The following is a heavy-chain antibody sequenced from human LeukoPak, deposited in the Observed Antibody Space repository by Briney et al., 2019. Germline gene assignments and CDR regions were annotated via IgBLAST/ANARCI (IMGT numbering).Heavy chain of an antibody. CDR2: IYHSGST. CDR1: GYSISSGYY. J-gene: IGHJ4*02. D-gene: IGHD3-3*01. CDR3: ASYYDFWSGFDY. Sequence: PSETLSLPCTVSGYSISSGYYWGWIRQPPGKGLEWIGSIYHSGSTYYNPSLKSRVTISVDTSKNQFSLKLSSVTAADTAVYYCASYYDFWSGFDYWGQGTLVTVFS. V-gene: IGHV4-38-2*02.